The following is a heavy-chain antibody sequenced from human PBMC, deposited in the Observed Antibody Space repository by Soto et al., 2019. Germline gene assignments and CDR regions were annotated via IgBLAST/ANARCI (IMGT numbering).Heavy chain of an antibody. CDR3: ADPVPAATHYDYYNMDV. D-gene: IGHD2-2*01. V-gene: IGHV3-23*01. CDR1: GFTFNYYD. CDR2: ISSTGVTT. J-gene: IGHJ6*02. Sequence: EVQLLETGGGLAQPGGSLRLSCVASGFTFNYYDMSWVRQAPGKGLEWVSTISSTGVTTYYAASVKGRFTISRENFKNTLWLQMNRLRAEDTAVYYCADPVPAATHYDYYNMDVWGQGTTVNVSS.